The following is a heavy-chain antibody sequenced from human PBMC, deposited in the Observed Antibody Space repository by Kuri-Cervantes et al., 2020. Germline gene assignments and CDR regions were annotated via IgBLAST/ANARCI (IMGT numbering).Heavy chain of an antibody. Sequence: GSLRLSCTVSGDSISGYYWSWIRQSVGKGLEWIGRIYTSGDTNYNPSLKSRVTISVDKSKNQFSLKLTSVTAADTAVYFCARDAAFDGSVRFDPWGQGTLVTVSS. CDR2: IYTSGDT. J-gene: IGHJ5*02. CDR3: ARDAAFDGSVRFDP. CDR1: GDSISGYY. V-gene: IGHV4-4*07. D-gene: IGHD3-22*01.